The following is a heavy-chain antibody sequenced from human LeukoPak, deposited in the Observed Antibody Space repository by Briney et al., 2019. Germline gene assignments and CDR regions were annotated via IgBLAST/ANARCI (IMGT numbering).Heavy chain of an antibody. CDR2: IKQDGSEK. V-gene: IGHV3-7*05. J-gene: IGHJ4*02. Sequence: GGSLRLSCAASGFTFSSHWMSWVRQAPGKGLEWVANIKQDGSEKYYVDSVKGRFTISRDNAKNSLYLQMDSLRAEDTAVYYCASRAGYSSSWSAFDYWGQGTLVTISS. CDR3: ASRAGYSSSWSAFDY. D-gene: IGHD6-13*01. CDR1: GFTFSSHW.